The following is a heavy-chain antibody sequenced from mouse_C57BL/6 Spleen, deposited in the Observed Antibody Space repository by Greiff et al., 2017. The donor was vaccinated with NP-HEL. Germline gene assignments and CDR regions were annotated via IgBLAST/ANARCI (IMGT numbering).Heavy chain of an antibody. V-gene: IGHV1-55*01. CDR1: GYTFTSYW. J-gene: IGHJ3*01. D-gene: IGHD2-4*01. CDR2: IYPGSGST. CDR3: SRKGIYYDYDVN. Sequence: QVQLQQPGAELVKPGASVKMSCKASGYTFTSYWITWVKQRPGQGLEWIGDIYPGSGSTNYNEKFKSKATLTVDTSSSTAYMQLSSLTSEDSAVYYCSRKGIYYDYDVNWGQGTLVTVSA.